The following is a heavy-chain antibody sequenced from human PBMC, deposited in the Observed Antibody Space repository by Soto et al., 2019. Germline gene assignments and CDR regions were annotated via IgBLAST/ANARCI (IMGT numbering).Heavy chain of an antibody. J-gene: IGHJ6*02. Sequence: SVKVSCKASGGTFSSYAISWVRQAPGHGLEWMGGIIPIFGTANYAQKFQGRVTITADKSTSTAYMELSSLRSEDTAVYYCASSAPDDYGGNSASPYGMDVWGQGTTVTVSS. CDR3: ASSAPDDYGGNSASPYGMDV. CDR1: GGTFSSYA. V-gene: IGHV1-69*06. D-gene: IGHD4-17*01. CDR2: IIPIFGTA.